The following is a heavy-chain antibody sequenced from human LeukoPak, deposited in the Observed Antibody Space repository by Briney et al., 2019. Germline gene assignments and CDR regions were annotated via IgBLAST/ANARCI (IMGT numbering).Heavy chain of an antibody. CDR2: IYQSGAT. Sequence: PSQTLSLTCNVSGAPVSRSGYYCNWIRQPPGKGLEWIGSIYQSGATYYNPSLKRRADISIERSKNQSSLELSFVTAADTAVYFCAREVRGVAGDFFYSYIDVWGKGTTFTVSS. D-gene: IGHD6-19*01. J-gene: IGHJ6*03. CDR3: AREVRGVAGDFFYSYIDV. CDR1: GAPVSRSGYY. V-gene: IGHV4-30-2*01.